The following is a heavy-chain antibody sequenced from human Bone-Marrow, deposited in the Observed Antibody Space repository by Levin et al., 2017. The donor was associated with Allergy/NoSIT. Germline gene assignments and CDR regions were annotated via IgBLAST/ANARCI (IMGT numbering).Heavy chain of an antibody. J-gene: IGHJ3*02. CDR3: ARHVQAMGPEGAFDI. Sequence: SGGSLRLSCKGSGYSFTSYWISWVRQMPGKGLEWMGRIDPSDSYTNYSPSFQGHVTISADKSISTAYLQWSSLKASDTAMYYCARHVQAMGPEGAFDIWGQGTMVTVSS. V-gene: IGHV5-10-1*01. CDR1: GYSFTSYW. D-gene: IGHD5-18*01. CDR2: IDPSDSYT.